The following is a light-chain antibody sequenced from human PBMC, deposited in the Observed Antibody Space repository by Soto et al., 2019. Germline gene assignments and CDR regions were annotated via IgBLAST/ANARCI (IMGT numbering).Light chain of an antibody. V-gene: IGKV1-39*01. CDR3: QQSYSTPLT. CDR1: QSISSY. CDR2: AAS. Sequence: DIQMTQSPSSLSASVGDRVTITCRASQSISSYLNWYQQKPRKAPKLLIYAASSLQSGVPSRFSGSGSGTDFTLTISSLQPEDFATYYCQQSYSTPLTFGGGTKEEIK. J-gene: IGKJ4*01.